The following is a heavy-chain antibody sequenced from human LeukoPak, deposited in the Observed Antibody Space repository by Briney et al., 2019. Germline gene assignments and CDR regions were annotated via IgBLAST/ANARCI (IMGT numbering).Heavy chain of an antibody. CDR3: AAIAAAGRYYFDY. CDR2: ISSSGSTI. CDR1: GFTFSDYY. D-gene: IGHD6-25*01. J-gene: IGHJ4*02. V-gene: IGHV3-11*01. Sequence: PGGSLRLSCAASGFTFSDYYMSWIRQAPGKGLEWVSYISSSGSTIYYADSVEGRFTISRDNAKNSLYLQMNSLRAEDTAVYYCAAIAAAGRYYFDYWGQGTLVTVSS.